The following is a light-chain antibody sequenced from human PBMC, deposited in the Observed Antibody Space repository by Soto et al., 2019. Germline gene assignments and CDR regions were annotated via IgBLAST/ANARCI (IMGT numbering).Light chain of an antibody. CDR1: SSDVGGYNY. CDR3: SSYASCSLVV. V-gene: IGLV2-14*01. CDR2: DVN. Sequence: QSALTQPASVSGSPGQSITISCTGTSSDVGGYNYVSWYQQHPGKAPKLMIYDVNNRPSGVSNRFSGSKSGNTASLTISGLQAEDEAYYYCSSYASCSLVVLGGGTKLTV. J-gene: IGLJ2*01.